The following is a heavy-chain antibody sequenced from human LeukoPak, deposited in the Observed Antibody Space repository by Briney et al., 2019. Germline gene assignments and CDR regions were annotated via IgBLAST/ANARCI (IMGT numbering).Heavy chain of an antibody. V-gene: IGHV4-59*01. CDR2: IYYSGST. CDR1: GGSSSSYY. CDR3: ARGDDHDYGDLYFDY. J-gene: IGHJ4*02. Sequence: SETLSLTCTVSGGSSSSYYWSWIRQPPGKGLEWVGYIYYSGSTNYNPSLKSRVTISLDTSKNQFSLRVSSVTAADTALYYCARGDDHDYGDLYFDYWGQGTLVTVSS. D-gene: IGHD4-17*01.